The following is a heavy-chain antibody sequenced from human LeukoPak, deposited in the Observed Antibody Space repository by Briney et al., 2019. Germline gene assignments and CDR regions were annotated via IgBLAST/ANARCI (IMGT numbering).Heavy chain of an antibody. Sequence: ASVKVSCKASGYTLTSYDINWVRQATGQGLEWMGWMNPNSGNTGYAQKFQGRVTITRNTSISTAYMELSSLRSEDTAVYYCARGLRYYYDSSGYHNYYYYMDVWGKGTTVTVSS. CDR3: ARGLRYYYDSSGYHNYYYYMDV. D-gene: IGHD3-22*01. J-gene: IGHJ6*03. CDR2: MNPNSGNT. CDR1: GYTLTSYD. V-gene: IGHV1-8*03.